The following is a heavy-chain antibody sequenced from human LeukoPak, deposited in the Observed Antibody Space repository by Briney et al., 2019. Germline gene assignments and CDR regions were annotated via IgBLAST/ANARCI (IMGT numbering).Heavy chain of an antibody. D-gene: IGHD6-13*01. J-gene: IGHJ4*02. Sequence: GGSLRLSCAASGFTFSNSAMSWVRQAPGKGLERVSAISGSGGGTYYADSVKGRFTISRDNPKNTLYLQMNSLRAEDTAVYYCAKYGAPAAGNHFDYWGQGTLVTVSS. CDR1: GFTFSNSA. CDR2: ISGSGGGT. CDR3: AKYGAPAAGNHFDY. V-gene: IGHV3-23*01.